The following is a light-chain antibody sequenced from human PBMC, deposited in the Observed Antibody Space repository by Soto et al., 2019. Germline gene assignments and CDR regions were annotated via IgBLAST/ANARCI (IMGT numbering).Light chain of an antibody. CDR2: AAS. Sequence: DIQMTQSPSSVSESLGDRVTITCRASQHISTWLVWYQQKPGKAPQLLIYAASSLQTGVPSRFSGSGSGTEFSLTISSLQPEDSATYYCQQANSFPFTFGQGTRLEI. CDR1: QHISTW. V-gene: IGKV1-12*01. J-gene: IGKJ2*01. CDR3: QQANSFPFT.